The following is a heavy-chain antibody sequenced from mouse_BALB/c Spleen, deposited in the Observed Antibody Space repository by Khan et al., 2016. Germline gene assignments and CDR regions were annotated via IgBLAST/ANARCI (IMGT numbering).Heavy chain of an antibody. CDR3: AIQRYGNYYYYAMDY. CDR2: ISSGGGST. CDR1: GFAFSSYD. Sequence: EVELVESGGGLVKPGGSLKLSCVASGFAFSSYDMSWVRQTPEKRLEWVAYISSGGGSTYYPDTVKGRFTISRDNAKNTLYLQMSSLKSEDTAMYDCAIQRYGNYYYYAMDYWGQGTSVTVSS. V-gene: IGHV5-12-1*01. J-gene: IGHJ4*01. D-gene: IGHD2-1*01.